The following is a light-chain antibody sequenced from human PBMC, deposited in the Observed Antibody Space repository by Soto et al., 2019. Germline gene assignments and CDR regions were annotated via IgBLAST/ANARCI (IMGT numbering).Light chain of an antibody. J-gene: IGKJ1*01. CDR2: AAS. CDR1: QGIRND. Sequence: AIQMTQSPSSLSASVGDRVAINCRASQGIRNDLGWYQQKPGKAPKLLIYAASSLQSGVPSRFSGSGSGTDFTLTISSLQPEDFATYYCLQDYNYSWTFGQGTKVEIK. V-gene: IGKV1-6*01. CDR3: LQDYNYSWT.